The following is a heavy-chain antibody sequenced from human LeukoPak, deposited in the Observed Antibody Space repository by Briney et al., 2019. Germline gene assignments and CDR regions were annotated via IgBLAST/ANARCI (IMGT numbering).Heavy chain of an antibody. D-gene: IGHD1-26*01. CDR1: GCTFSSYG. Sequence: GGSLRLSCAASGCTFSSYGMHWVRQAPGKGLEWVAVISYDGSNKYYADSVKGRFTISRDNSKNTLYLQMNSLRAEDTAVYYCAKDRPGAAIDYWGQGTLVTVSS. CDR2: ISYDGSNK. V-gene: IGHV3-30*18. CDR3: AKDRPGAAIDY. J-gene: IGHJ4*02.